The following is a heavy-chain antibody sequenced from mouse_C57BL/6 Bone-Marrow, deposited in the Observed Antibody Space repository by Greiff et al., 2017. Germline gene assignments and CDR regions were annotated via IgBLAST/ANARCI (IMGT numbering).Heavy chain of an antibody. D-gene: IGHD1-1*01. CDR3: ARYKNDDSSYYYAMDY. V-gene: IGHV7-3*01. CDR2: IRNTANGYTT. J-gene: IGHJ4*01. CDR1: GFTFTDYY. Sequence: EVQLVESGGGLVQPGGSLSLSCAASGFTFTDYYMSWVRQPPGKALEWLGFIRNTANGYTTEYSASVKGRFTISRDNDQNILYLQMNALSAEDCATYYCARYKNDDSSYYYAMDYWGQGTSVTVSS.